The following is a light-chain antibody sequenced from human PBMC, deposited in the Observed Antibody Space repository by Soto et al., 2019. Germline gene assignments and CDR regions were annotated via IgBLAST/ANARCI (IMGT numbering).Light chain of an antibody. J-gene: IGLJ2*01. CDR2: SSN. V-gene: IGLV1-44*01. Sequence: QSVMTQPPSVSATPGQGVTLSCSGGDSNIGSTAVNWYQQVPGTAPKLLIYSSNQRPSGVPDRISGSKSGTSASLAISGLQSEDEADYYCAAWDDDLHFWLFGGGTKVTVL. CDR1: DSNIGSTA. CDR3: AAWDDDLHFWL.